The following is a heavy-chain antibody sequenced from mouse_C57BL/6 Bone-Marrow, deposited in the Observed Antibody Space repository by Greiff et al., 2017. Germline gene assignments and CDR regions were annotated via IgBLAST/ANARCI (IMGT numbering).Heavy chain of an antibody. D-gene: IGHD1-1*01. V-gene: IGHV1-69*01. CDR1: GYTFTSYW. Sequence: VQLQQPGAELVMPGASVKLSCKASGYTFTSYWMHWVKQRPGQGLEWIGEIDPSDSYTNYNQKFKGKSTLTVDKSSSTAYMQLSSLTSEASAVYYCAREGYYDGSSSFAYWGQGTLVTVSA. J-gene: IGHJ3*01. CDR3: AREGYYDGSSSFAY. CDR2: IDPSDSYT.